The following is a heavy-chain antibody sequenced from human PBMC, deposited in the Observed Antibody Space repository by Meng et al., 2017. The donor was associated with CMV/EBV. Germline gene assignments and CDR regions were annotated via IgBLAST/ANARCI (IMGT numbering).Heavy chain of an antibody. Sequence: QVPLGHSGGEVKKPGSSVKVSCKASGGTFSSYAISWVRQAPGQGLGWMGGIIPIFGTANYAQKFQGRVTITADESTSTAYMELSSLRSEDTAVYYCAREGALAYFDYWGQGTLVTVSS. V-gene: IGHV1-69*12. CDR3: AREGALAYFDY. J-gene: IGHJ4*02. CDR1: GGTFSSYA. CDR2: IIPIFGTA. D-gene: IGHD5-12*01.